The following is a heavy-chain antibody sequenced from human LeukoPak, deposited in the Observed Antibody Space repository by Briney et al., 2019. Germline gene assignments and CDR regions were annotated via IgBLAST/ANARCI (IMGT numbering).Heavy chain of an antibody. Sequence: GGSLRLSCIASGFTFSSYSMNWVRQAPGKGLEWVSYISSSSDTIYYADSVKGRFTISRDNAKNSLYLQMNSLRAEDTAVYYCAREQYSSGKSLDYWGQGKLVTVSS. V-gene: IGHV3-48*01. CDR3: AREQYSSGKSLDY. CDR1: GFTFSSYS. J-gene: IGHJ4*01. CDR2: ISSSSDTI. D-gene: IGHD3-10*01.